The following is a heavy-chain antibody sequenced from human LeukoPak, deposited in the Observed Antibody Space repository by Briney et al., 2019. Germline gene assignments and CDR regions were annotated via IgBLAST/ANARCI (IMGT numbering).Heavy chain of an antibody. CDR1: GFTFSSYA. CDR3: AKEWCTSISCYGGPDY. D-gene: IGHD2-2*01. CDR2: ISGSGANT. J-gene: IGHJ4*02. V-gene: IGHV3-23*01. Sequence: PGGSLRLSCAASGFTFSSYAMSWVRQAPGKGLEWVSTISGSGANTYYADSVRGRFAISRDNSKKTLYLQMNSLRAEDTAVYYCAKEWCTSISCYGGPDYWGQGTLVTVSS.